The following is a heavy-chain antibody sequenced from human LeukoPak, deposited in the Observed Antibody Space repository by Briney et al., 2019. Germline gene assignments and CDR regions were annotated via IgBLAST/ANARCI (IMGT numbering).Heavy chain of an antibody. CDR1: GYTFNTYG. D-gene: IGHD2-2*01. V-gene: IGHV1-18*01. CDR2: ISGYNGNT. Sequence: GASVKVSCKASGYTFNTYGISWVRQAPGQGLEWMGWISGYNGNTNYAQKLQGRVTMTTDTSTTTAYMERRSLRSDDTAVYYCARDQSVVIVPAAVVYWGQGTLVTVSS. CDR3: ARDQSVVIVPAAVVY. J-gene: IGHJ4*02.